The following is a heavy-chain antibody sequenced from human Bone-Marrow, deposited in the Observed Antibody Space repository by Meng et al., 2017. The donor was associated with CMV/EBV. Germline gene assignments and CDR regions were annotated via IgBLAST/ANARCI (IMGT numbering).Heavy chain of an antibody. CDR3: ARDGSSWIYPDY. J-gene: IGHJ4*02. Sequence: GESLKISCAASGSTFSTYWMSWVRQAPGKGLEWVANIKQDGREKYYVDSVKGRFTISRDKAKNSLYLQMNSLRAGDTAVYYCARDGSSWIYPDYWGQGTLVTVSS. V-gene: IGHV3-7*01. CDR2: IKQDGREK. D-gene: IGHD6-13*01. CDR1: GSTFSTYW.